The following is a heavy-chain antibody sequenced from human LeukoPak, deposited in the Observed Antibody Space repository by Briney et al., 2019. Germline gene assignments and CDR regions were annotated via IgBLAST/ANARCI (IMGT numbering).Heavy chain of an antibody. CDR1: GGSISSYY. V-gene: IGHV4-39*01. CDR3: ARHVSEDYVWGSYRYTLDY. CDR2: IYYSGST. J-gene: IGHJ4*02. D-gene: IGHD3-16*02. Sequence: SETLSLTCTVSGGSISSYYWGWIRQPPGKGLEWIGSIYYSGSTYYNPSLKSRVTISVDTSKNQFSLKLSSVTAADTAVYYCARHVSEDYVWGSYRYTLDYWGQGTLVTVSS.